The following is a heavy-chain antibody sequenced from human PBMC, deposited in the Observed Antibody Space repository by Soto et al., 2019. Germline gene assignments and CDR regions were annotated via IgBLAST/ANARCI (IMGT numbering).Heavy chain of an antibody. CDR2: ISYEGSNK. D-gene: IGHD3-10*01. Sequence: GGSLRLSCAASGFNFSNYAMHWVRQAPGKGLEWLAIISYEGSNKYSADSVKGRFTISRDNAKNALYLQMNSLRAEDTAVYYCAKLYGSGSYFLDYWGQGTLVTVSS. J-gene: IGHJ4*02. V-gene: IGHV3-30*18. CDR3: AKLYGSGSYFLDY. CDR1: GFNFSNYA.